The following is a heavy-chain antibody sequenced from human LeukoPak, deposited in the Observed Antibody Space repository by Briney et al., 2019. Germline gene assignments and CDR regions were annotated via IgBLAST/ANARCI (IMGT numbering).Heavy chain of an antibody. CDR1: GGPISSSSYY. Sequence: SETLSLTCTVSGGPISSSSYYWSWIRQPPGKGLEWIGYIYYSGSTNYNPSLKSRVTISVDTSKNQFSLKLSSVTAADTAVYYCARDVGSSWYGGRGYWGQGTLVTVSS. V-gene: IGHV4-61*01. D-gene: IGHD6-13*01. CDR3: ARDVGSSWYGGRGY. J-gene: IGHJ4*02. CDR2: IYYSGST.